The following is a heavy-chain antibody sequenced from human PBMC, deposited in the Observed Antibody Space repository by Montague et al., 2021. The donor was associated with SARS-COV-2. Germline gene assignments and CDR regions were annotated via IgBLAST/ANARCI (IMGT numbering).Heavy chain of an antibody. V-gene: IGHV4-4*07. CDR3: ARRAQWQLSWFFDL. Sequence: SETLSLTCSVSGEPISGFFWNWIRQPAGKGLEWIGRIYASGGTDXXPSLESRVTMSVDTSKNQFSLKVNSVTAADTAMYYCARRAQWQLSWFFDLWGRGTLVTVSS. D-gene: IGHD6-19*01. CDR1: GEPISGFF. CDR2: IYASGGT. J-gene: IGHJ2*01.